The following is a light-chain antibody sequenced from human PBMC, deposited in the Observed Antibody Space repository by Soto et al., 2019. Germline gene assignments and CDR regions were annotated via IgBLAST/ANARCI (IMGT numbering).Light chain of an antibody. V-gene: IGKV3-20*01. CDR1: QSVSRR. Sequence: EIVLTQSPGTLSLSPGGRATLSCRASQSVSRRLAWYQHRPGQSPRLLISGASMRASGVPVRFSGSGSGTDFTLTISRLEPEDFAVYYCQHYGETPITLGLRTRLEV. J-gene: IGKJ5*01. CDR3: QHYGETPIT. CDR2: GAS.